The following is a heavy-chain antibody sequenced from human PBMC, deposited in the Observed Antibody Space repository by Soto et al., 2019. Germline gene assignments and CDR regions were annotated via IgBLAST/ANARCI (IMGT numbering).Heavy chain of an antibody. V-gene: IGHV3-23*01. Sequence: GGSLSLSCAASGFVFSDYGMHWVRQAPGKGLEWVSAISGSGGSTYYADSVKGRFTISRDNSKNTLYLQMNSLRAEDTAVYYCAKLQVYCSSTSCSPDYFDYWGQGTLVTVSS. CDR1: GFVFSDYG. CDR2: ISGSGGST. J-gene: IGHJ4*02. CDR3: AKLQVYCSSTSCSPDYFDY. D-gene: IGHD2-2*01.